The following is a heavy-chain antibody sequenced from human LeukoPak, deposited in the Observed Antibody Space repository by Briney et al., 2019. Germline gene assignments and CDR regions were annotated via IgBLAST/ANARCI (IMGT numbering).Heavy chain of an antibody. CDR1: GLIFSNCW. Sequence: GGSLRLSCAASGLIFSNCWMTWVRQAPGKGLEWVGRIKSEVDGAARDYAAPVRGRFTLSRDDSRNTLYLQMNSLKTEDTAFYYCTTDIPFTSGGAIAYWGQGTLVTVSS. CDR2: IKSEVDGAAR. J-gene: IGHJ4*02. V-gene: IGHV3-15*01. D-gene: IGHD3-16*02. CDR3: TTDIPFTSGGAIAY.